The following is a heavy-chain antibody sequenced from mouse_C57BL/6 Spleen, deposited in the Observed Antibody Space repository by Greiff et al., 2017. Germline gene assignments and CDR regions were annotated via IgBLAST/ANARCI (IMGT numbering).Heavy chain of an antibody. CDR2: IRSKSNNYAT. Sequence: EVKLMESGGGLVQPKGSLKLSCAASGFSFNTYAMNWVRQAPGKGLEWVARIRSKSNNYATYYADSVKDRFTISRDDSESMLYLQMNNLKTGDTAMYYCVRQSYYSIYYAMDYWGQGTSVTVSS. J-gene: IGHJ4*01. CDR1: GFSFNTYA. CDR3: VRQSYYSIYYAMDY. V-gene: IGHV10-1*01. D-gene: IGHD2-5*01.